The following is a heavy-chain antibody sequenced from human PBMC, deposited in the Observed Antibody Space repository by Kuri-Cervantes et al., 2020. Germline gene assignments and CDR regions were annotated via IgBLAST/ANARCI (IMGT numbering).Heavy chain of an antibody. V-gene: IGHV3-23*01. D-gene: IGHD6-13*01. CDR3: AKRRSYSRIFDY. CDR1: GFTFSSYA. Sequence: LPLTCAASGFTFSSYAMSWVRQAPGKGLEWVSAISGSGGSTHYADSVKGRFTNSRDNSKNMMYLQMNSLRPEDTAVYYCAKRRSYSRIFDYWGQGTLVTVSS. CDR2: ISGSGGST. J-gene: IGHJ4*02.